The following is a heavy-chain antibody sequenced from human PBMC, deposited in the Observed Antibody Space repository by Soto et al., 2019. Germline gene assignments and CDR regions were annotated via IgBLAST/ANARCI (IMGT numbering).Heavy chain of an antibody. CDR2: IYYSGST. Sequence: PSETLSLTCTVSGGSISSGGYYWSWIRQHPGKGLEWIGYIYYSGSTYYNPSLKSRVTISVDTSKNQFSLKLSSVTAADTAVYYCARANYGDYLLFDYWGQGTLVTVSS. D-gene: IGHD4-17*01. CDR1: GGSISSGGYY. CDR3: ARANYGDYLLFDY. V-gene: IGHV4-31*03. J-gene: IGHJ4*02.